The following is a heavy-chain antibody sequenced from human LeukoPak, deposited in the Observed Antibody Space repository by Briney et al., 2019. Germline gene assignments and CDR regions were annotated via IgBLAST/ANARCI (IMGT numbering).Heavy chain of an antibody. Sequence: GGSLRLSCAASGFTFSSYGMHWVRQAPGKGLEWVAVISYDGSNKYYADSVKGRFTISRDNSKNTLYLQMNSLRAEDTAVYYCAKDGVRRWYGYYFDYWGQGTLVTVSS. CDR1: GFTFSSYG. CDR3: AKDGVRRWYGYYFDY. CDR2: ISYDGSNK. J-gene: IGHJ4*02. V-gene: IGHV3-30*18. D-gene: IGHD4-23*01.